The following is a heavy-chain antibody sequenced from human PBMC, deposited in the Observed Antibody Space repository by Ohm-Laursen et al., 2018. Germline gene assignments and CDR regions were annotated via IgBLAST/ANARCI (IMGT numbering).Heavy chain of an antibody. D-gene: IGHD3-22*01. Sequence: SLRLSCTASGFAFNGYEMNWVRQAPGKGLEWISYISNSGSTSYYADSVKGRFTISRDNAKNSLSLQMNSLRVEDTAVYYCARGKDGGGYYQGFDYWGQGTLVTVSS. V-gene: IGHV3-48*03. CDR2: ISNSGSTS. CDR3: ARGKDGGGYYQGFDY. J-gene: IGHJ4*02. CDR1: GFAFNGYE.